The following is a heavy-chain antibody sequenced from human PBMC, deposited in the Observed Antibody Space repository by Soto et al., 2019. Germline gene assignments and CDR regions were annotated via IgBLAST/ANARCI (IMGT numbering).Heavy chain of an antibody. CDR2: ISGSGGST. Sequence: EVQLLESGGGLVQPGGSLRLSCAASGFTFSSYAMSWVRQAPGKGLEWASAISGSGGSTYYAYSVKGRFTISRDNSKNPLYLQMNSLRAEDTAVYYCAKGFDYYDSSGYHSYWCQGTLVTVSS. CDR3: AKGFDYYDSSGYHSY. V-gene: IGHV3-23*01. D-gene: IGHD3-22*01. J-gene: IGHJ4*02. CDR1: GFTFSSYA.